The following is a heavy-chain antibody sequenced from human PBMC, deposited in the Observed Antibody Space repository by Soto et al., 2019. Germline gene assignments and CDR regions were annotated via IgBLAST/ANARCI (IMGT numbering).Heavy chain of an antibody. CDR3: TRGPRPISTGTGAY. D-gene: IGHD3-10*01. V-gene: IGHV3-74*01. CDR1: GFIFKMYW. J-gene: IGHJ4*02. Sequence: GGSVRLSXAASGFIFKMYWMHWVRQSPGKGLVWISRIYSDGTYSDYADSVRGRFTISRDNVNDTLYLQMNNLRAEDSGLYYCTRGPRPISTGTGAYWGQGTQVTSPQ. CDR2: IYSDGTYS.